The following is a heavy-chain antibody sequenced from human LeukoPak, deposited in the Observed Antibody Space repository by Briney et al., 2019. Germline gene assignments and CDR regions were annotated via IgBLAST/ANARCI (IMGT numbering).Heavy chain of an antibody. J-gene: IGHJ4*02. V-gene: IGHV3-72*01. CDR2: SATTNPNSCTT. CDR1: AFSITDHH. D-gene: IGHD6-13*01. Sequence: GGSLRLSCAGAAFSITDHHMEWVRQAPGKGLEWGVRSATTNPNSCTTQYAASARGRFTISRDDSKNSLYLQLNSLKTEDTAVYYCVRVVTRGSGWYHFDNWGLGTLVTVSS. CDR3: VRVVTRGSGWYHFDN.